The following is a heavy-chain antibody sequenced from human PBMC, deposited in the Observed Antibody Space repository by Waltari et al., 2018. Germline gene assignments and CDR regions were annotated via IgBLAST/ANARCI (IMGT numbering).Heavy chain of an antibody. CDR1: GFTFSSYE. Sequence: EVQLVESGGGLVQPGGSLRLSCAASGFTFSSYEMNWVRKAPGKGLEWVSYISSSGSTIYYADSVKGRFTISRDNAKNSLYLQMNSLRAEDTAVYYCARECCSSTSPDIDYWGQGTLVTVSS. CDR3: ARECCSSTSPDIDY. J-gene: IGHJ4*02. V-gene: IGHV3-48*03. D-gene: IGHD2-2*01. CDR2: ISSSGSTI.